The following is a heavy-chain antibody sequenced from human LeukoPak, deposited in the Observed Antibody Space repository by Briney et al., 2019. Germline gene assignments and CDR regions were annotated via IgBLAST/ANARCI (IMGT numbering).Heavy chain of an antibody. CDR1: GFTFSTYN. J-gene: IGHJ1*01. V-gene: IGHV3-48*01. CDR2: ISSGSSTI. CDR3: AKDRSGPAEH. Sequence: GGSLRLSCAASGFTFSTYNMNWVRQAPGKGLEWVSYISSGSSTIHYADSVKGRFTISRDNSKNTLYLQMNSLRAADTAVYYCAKDRSGPAEHWGQGTLVTVSS.